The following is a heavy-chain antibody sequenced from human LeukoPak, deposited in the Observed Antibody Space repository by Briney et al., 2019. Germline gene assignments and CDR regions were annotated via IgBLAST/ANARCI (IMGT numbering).Heavy chain of an antibody. Sequence: GGSLRLSCAASGFTFSSYSMNWVRQAPGKGLEWVSSISSSSSYIYYADSVKGRFTISRDNAKNSLYLQMNSLRAEDTAVYYCARSLEQWLVRRASAFDIWGQGTMVTVSS. D-gene: IGHD6-19*01. J-gene: IGHJ3*02. CDR1: GFTFSSYS. CDR2: ISSSSSYI. CDR3: ARSLEQWLVRRASAFDI. V-gene: IGHV3-21*01.